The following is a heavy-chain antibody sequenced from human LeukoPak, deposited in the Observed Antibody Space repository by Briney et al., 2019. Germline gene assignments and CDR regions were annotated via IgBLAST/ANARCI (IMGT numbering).Heavy chain of an antibody. CDR3: ARDLYSSGWSVAFDI. D-gene: IGHD6-19*01. J-gene: IGHJ3*02. Sequence: GGSLRLSCAASGFTFSSYWMHWVRQAPGKGLEWVANIKQDGSEKYYVDSVKGRFTISRDNAKNSLYLQMNSLRAEDTAVYYCARDLYSSGWSVAFDIWGQGTIVTVSS. CDR1: GFTFSSYW. CDR2: IKQDGSEK. V-gene: IGHV3-7*01.